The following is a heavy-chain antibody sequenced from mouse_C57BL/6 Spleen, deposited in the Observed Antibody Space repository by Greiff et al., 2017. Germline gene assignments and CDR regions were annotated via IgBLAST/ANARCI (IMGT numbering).Heavy chain of an antibody. Sequence: EVKLMESGGGLVQPGGSLSLSCAASGFTFTDYYMSWVRQPPGKALEWLGFIRNKANGYTTEYSASVKGWFTISRDNSQSILYLQMNALRAEDSATYYCARSYDYVFDYWGQGTTLTVSS. D-gene: IGHD2-4*01. CDR3: ARSYDYVFDY. J-gene: IGHJ2*01. CDR2: IRNKANGYTT. V-gene: IGHV7-3*01. CDR1: GFTFTDYY.